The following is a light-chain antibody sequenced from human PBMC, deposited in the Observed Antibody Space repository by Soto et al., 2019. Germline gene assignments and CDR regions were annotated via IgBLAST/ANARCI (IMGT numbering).Light chain of an antibody. Sequence: QSVLTQPASVSGSPGQSITISCTGTSSDVGSYNLVSWYQQHPGKAPQLMIYAVSKRPSGISNRFSGSKSGNTGSLTISGLQAEDEADYYCCSYAGSSTLVFGGGTKLTVL. V-gene: IGLV2-23*02. CDR2: AVS. CDR3: CSYAGSSTLV. CDR1: SSDVGSYNL. J-gene: IGLJ2*01.